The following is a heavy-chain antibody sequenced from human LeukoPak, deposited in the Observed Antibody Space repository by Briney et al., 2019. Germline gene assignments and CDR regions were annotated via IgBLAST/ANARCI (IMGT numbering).Heavy chain of an antibody. Sequence: SVKVSCKASGGTFSSYAISWVRQAPGQGLEWMGGIIPIFGTANYAQKIQGRVTITADESTSTAYMELSSLRSEDTAAYYCARHLGLGDILTGDAFDIWGQGTMVTVSS. V-gene: IGHV1-69*01. CDR1: GGTFSSYA. CDR2: IIPIFGTA. J-gene: IGHJ3*02. D-gene: IGHD3-9*01. CDR3: ARHLGLGDILTGDAFDI.